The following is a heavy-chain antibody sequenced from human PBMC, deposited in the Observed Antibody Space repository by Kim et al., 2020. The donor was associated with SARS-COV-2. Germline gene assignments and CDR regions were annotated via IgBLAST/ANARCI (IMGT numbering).Heavy chain of an antibody. D-gene: IGHD2-2*01. CDR1: GFTFSSYS. J-gene: IGHJ4*02. Sequence: GGYLRLSCAASGFTFSSYSMAWVRQAPGKGLQWISYISISTTPIYYADSVKGRFTISRDNARNSVYLQMDSLRDEDTAVYYCARGFSFDCSSSSCPSPFDFWGQGTLVTVSS. CDR2: ISISTTPI. V-gene: IGHV3-48*02. CDR3: ARGFSFDCSSSSCPSPFDF.